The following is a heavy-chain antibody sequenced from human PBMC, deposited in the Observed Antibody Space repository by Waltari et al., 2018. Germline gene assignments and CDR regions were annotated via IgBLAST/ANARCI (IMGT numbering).Heavy chain of an antibody. CDR2: ISGRGDNT. J-gene: IGHJ6*02. Sequence: EVQLLESGGGLVQPGGSLRLSCAASGFAFGNYALTWVRQAPGKGLEWVSSISGRGDNTYYADSVKGRFTVSRDNSKNTLFLQMNSLRAEDRAVYFCAKDLTITMVQGVIPYYGMDVWGQGTTVTVSS. CDR3: AKDLTITMVQGVIPYYGMDV. D-gene: IGHD3-10*01. CDR1: GFAFGNYA. V-gene: IGHV3-23*01.